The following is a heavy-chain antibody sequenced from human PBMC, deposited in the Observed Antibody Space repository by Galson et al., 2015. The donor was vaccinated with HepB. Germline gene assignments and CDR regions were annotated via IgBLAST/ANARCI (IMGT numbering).Heavy chain of an antibody. Sequence: SVKVSCKASGYTFTSYGISWVRQAPGQGLEWMGWISAYNGNTNYAQKFQGRVTITADESTSTAYMELSSLRSEDTAVYYCARTARGYSSSWEAFDIWGQGTMVTASS. CDR1: GYTFTSYG. J-gene: IGHJ3*02. V-gene: IGHV1-18*01. D-gene: IGHD6-13*01. CDR2: ISAYNGNT. CDR3: ARTARGYSSSWEAFDI.